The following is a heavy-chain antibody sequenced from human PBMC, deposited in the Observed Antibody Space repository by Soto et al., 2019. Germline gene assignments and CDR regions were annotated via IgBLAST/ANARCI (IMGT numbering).Heavy chain of an antibody. J-gene: IGHJ5*02. D-gene: IGHD3-22*01. CDR2: MNHSGST. V-gene: IGHV4-4*02. CDR3: ARERTRYHSDRRGYKDSGYFFDP. Sequence: SETLSLTCAVSNGSISSNNWWTWVRQPPGKGLQWVGEMNHSGSTNYSPSLKSRVTISVDKSKNQFSLRLTSVTAAETAVYYCARERTRYHSDRRGYKDSGYFFDPWGQGALVPVSS. CDR1: NGSISSNNW.